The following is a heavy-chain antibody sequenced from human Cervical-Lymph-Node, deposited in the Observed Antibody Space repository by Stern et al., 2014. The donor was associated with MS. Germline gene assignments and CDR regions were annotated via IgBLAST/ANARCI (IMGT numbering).Heavy chain of an antibody. Sequence: EVQLVQSGGGLVQPGGSLRLSCAASRFSFSGYWMTWVRQAPGKGLEWMASIKEDGSEKYYADSVKGRFTLSRDNAKNTLYLQMNSLRVEDTAVYYCARVNGRGGNYDRGGNLLYYFGMDVWGQGTTVTVSS. J-gene: IGHJ6*02. V-gene: IGHV3-7*01. D-gene: IGHD3-22*01. CDR3: ARVNGRGGNYDRGGNLLYYFGMDV. CDR1: RFSFSGYW. CDR2: IKEDGSEK.